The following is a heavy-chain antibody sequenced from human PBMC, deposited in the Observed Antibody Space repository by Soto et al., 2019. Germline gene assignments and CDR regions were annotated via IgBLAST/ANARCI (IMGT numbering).Heavy chain of an antibody. CDR1: GGSISSAGYN. D-gene: IGHD3-10*01. CDR2: IYYSGST. J-gene: IGHJ4*02. CDR3: AKYGSGTYYPTTFAH. V-gene: IGHV4-31*03. Sequence: QVQLQESGPGLVKPSQTLSLTCTVSGGSISSAGYNWSWIRQHPGKGLEWIGYIYYSGSTYYNPSLKCRVTISVDTPKTQSSLNLSSVTAADTAVYYCAKYGSGTYYPTTFAHWGQGTLVTVSS.